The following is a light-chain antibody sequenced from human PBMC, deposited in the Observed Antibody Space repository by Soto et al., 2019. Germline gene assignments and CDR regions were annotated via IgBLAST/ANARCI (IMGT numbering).Light chain of an antibody. CDR1: QSVNIY. Sequence: EIVLTQSPATLSLSPGERATLSCRASQSVNIYLAWYQQKPGQAPRLLIYDTSNRATGIPARFSGSGSGTDFTLTISGLEPEDFAVYYCQQRKTWPLTFGGGAKVEIK. CDR2: DTS. V-gene: IGKV3-11*01. CDR3: QQRKTWPLT. J-gene: IGKJ4*01.